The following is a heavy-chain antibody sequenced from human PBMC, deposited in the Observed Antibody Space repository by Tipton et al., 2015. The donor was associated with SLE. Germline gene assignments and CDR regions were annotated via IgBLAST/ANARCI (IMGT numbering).Heavy chain of an antibody. Sequence: LRLSCAVYGGSFSGYYWSWIRQPPGKGLEWIGEINHSGSTNYNPSLKSRVTISVDTSKNQFSLKRSSVTAADTAVYYCARGHDWFDPWGQGTLVTVSS. CDR1: GGSFSGYY. CDR3: ARGHDWFDP. J-gene: IGHJ5*02. CDR2: INHSGST. V-gene: IGHV4-34*01.